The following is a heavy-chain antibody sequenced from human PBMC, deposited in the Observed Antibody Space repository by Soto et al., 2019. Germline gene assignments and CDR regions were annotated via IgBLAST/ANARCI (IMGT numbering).Heavy chain of an antibody. Sequence: SETLSITCTVSGGSISSYYWSWIRQPPGKGLEWIGYIYYSGSTNYNPSLKSRVTISVDTSKNQFSLKLTSVTAADTAVYYCARRYGGNFDYWGQGTLVTVSS. D-gene: IGHD1-26*01. V-gene: IGHV4-59*01. CDR1: GGSISSYY. CDR3: ARRYGGNFDY. CDR2: IYYSGST. J-gene: IGHJ4*02.